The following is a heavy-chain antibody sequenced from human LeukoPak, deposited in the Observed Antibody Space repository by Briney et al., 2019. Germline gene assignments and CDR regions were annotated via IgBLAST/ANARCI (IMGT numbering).Heavy chain of an antibody. J-gene: IGHJ4*02. CDR3: ARRFTQDDVLLAS. CDR1: GYSISSGYY. V-gene: IGHV4-38-2*02. Sequence: PSETLSLTCTVSGYSISSGYYWGWIRQPPGKGLEWIGSIYHSGSTYYNPSLKSRVTISVDTSKNQFSLKLSFVTAADTAVYYCARRFTQDDVLLASWGQGTLVTVSS. CDR2: IYHSGST. D-gene: IGHD3-10*01.